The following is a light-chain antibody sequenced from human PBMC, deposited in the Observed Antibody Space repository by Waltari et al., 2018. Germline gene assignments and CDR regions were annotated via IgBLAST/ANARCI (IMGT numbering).Light chain of an antibody. CDR2: KTS. CDR1: QNIDRW. Sequence: DIQMTQSPSTLSASVGERVTLTCRASQNIDRWLAWYQQKPGKAPKLLNYKTSSLESGVASRFSGSGYGTEFTLTISSLQPDDFATYYCQEYRTYRTFGQGTKVEIK. J-gene: IGKJ1*01. CDR3: QEYRTYRT. V-gene: IGKV1-5*03.